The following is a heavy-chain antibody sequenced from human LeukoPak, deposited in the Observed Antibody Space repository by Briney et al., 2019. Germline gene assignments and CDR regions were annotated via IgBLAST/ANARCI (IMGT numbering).Heavy chain of an antibody. Sequence: GGSLRLSCAASGFXFDDYDISWVRQAPGKGQEWVSGINWNGGSTGYADSVKGRCTISRDNAKNSLYLQMSSLRAEDTALYYCAREEGGYFDYWGQGTLVTVSS. CDR2: INWNGGST. V-gene: IGHV3-20*04. CDR1: GFXFDDYD. J-gene: IGHJ4*02. D-gene: IGHD3-16*01. CDR3: AREEGGYFDY.